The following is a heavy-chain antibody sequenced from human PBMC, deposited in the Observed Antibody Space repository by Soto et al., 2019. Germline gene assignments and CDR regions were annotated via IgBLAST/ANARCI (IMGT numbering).Heavy chain of an antibody. Sequence: QVQLQESGPGLVKPSETLSLTGTVSGGSVSSGSYYWSWIRQPPGKGLEWIGYIYYSGSTNYNPSLKSRVTISVDTSKNQFSLKLSSVTVADTAVYYCARGIEGWYQGRYYYGMDVWGQGTTVTVSS. CDR3: ARGIEGWYQGRYYYGMDV. V-gene: IGHV4-61*01. CDR2: IYYSGST. J-gene: IGHJ6*02. CDR1: GGSVSSGSYY. D-gene: IGHD6-19*01.